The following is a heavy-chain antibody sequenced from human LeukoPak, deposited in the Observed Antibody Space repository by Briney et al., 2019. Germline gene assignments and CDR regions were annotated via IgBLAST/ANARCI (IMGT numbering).Heavy chain of an antibody. CDR3: ARDLSPTYSSSWYPNFQH. Sequence: ASVTVSFTASGYTFTIYGIGWVRQAPGQGLEWMGWISAYNGNTNYAQKLQGRVTMTTDTSTSTAYMELRSLRSDDTAVYYCARDLSPTYSSSWYPNFQHWGQGTLVTVSS. CDR1: GYTFTIYG. V-gene: IGHV1-18*01. D-gene: IGHD6-13*01. J-gene: IGHJ1*01. CDR2: ISAYNGNT.